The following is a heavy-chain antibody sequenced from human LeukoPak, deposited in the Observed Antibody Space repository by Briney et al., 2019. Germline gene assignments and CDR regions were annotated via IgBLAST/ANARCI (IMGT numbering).Heavy chain of an antibody. CDR1: GGSVSSYY. V-gene: IGHV4-59*02. J-gene: IGHJ6*02. CDR3: ARENTEYYDFWSGYSPSYYYYGMDV. Sequence: ASETLSLTCTVSGGSVSSYYWSWIRQPPGKGLEWIGYIYYSGSTNYNPSLKSRVTISVDTSKNQFSLKLSSVTAADTAVYHCARENTEYYDFWSGYSPSYYYYGMDVWGQGTTVTVSS. D-gene: IGHD3-3*01. CDR2: IYYSGST.